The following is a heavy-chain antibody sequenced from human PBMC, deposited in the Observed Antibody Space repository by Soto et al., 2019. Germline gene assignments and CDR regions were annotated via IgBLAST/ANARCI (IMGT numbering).Heavy chain of an antibody. Sequence: PGESLKISCKASGYSVTNYWIGWVRQMPGKGLEWMAIIYPGDSDTRYSPSFQGQVTISADKSISTAYLQWSSLKASDTAMYYCGYCSGGGMNGFDIWGQGTMVTVSS. CDR2: IYPGDSDT. J-gene: IGHJ3*02. D-gene: IGHD2-15*01. CDR1: GYSVTNYW. V-gene: IGHV5-51*01. CDR3: GYCSGGGMNGFDI.